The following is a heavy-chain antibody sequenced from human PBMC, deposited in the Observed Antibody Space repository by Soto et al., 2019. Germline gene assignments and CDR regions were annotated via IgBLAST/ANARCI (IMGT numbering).Heavy chain of an antibody. J-gene: IGHJ3*02. D-gene: IGHD6-13*01. CDR1: GYSFTTYR. Sequence: GESLKISCKGSGYSFTTYRIGWVRQMPGKGLDWMGIIYPGDSETRYSPSFQGQVTISADKSNTTAYLQWSGLKASDTSMYYCARQRIEAAFDAFDIWGQGTMVTVS. V-gene: IGHV5-51*01. CDR2: IYPGDSET. CDR3: ARQRIEAAFDAFDI.